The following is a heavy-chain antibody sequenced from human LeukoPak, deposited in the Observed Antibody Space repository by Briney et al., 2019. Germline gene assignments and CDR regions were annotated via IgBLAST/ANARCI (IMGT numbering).Heavy chain of an antibody. J-gene: IGHJ4*02. V-gene: IGHV3-21*01. CDR2: ISSSSSYI. CDR3: ARGRIGGYCSSTSCYTGYYFDY. D-gene: IGHD2-2*02. CDR1: GLTFSSYS. Sequence: GGSLRLSCAASGLTFSSYSMNWVRQAPGKGLEWVSSISSSSSYIYYADSVKGRFTISRDNAKNSLYLQMNSLRAEDTAVYYCARGRIGGYCSSTSCYTGYYFDYWGQGTLVTVSS.